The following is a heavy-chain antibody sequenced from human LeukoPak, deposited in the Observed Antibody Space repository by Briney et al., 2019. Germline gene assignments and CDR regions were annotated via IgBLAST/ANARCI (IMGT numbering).Heavy chain of an antibody. V-gene: IGHV1-69*04. CDR2: IIPILGIA. Sequence: SVKVSCKASGGTFSSYAISWVRQAPGQGLEWMGRIIPILGIANYAQKFQGRVTITADKSTSTAYMELSSLRSEDTAVYYCARARGVYYYDSSGYYDAFDIWGQGTMVTVSS. CDR1: GGTFSSYA. J-gene: IGHJ3*02. CDR3: ARARGVYYYDSSGYYDAFDI. D-gene: IGHD3-22*01.